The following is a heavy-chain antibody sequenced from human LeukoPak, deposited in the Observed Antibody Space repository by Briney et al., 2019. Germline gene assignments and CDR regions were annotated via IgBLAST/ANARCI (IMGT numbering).Heavy chain of an antibody. Sequence: GGSLRLSCAASEFSVGSNYMTWVRQAPGKGLEWVSLIYSGGSTYYADSVKGRFTISRDNAKNSLYLQMNSLRAEDTAVYYCARDPYYYGSGSSDAFDIWGQGTMVTVSS. CDR3: ARDPYYYGSGSSDAFDI. J-gene: IGHJ3*02. D-gene: IGHD3-10*01. V-gene: IGHV3-66*01. CDR2: IYSGGST. CDR1: EFSVGSNY.